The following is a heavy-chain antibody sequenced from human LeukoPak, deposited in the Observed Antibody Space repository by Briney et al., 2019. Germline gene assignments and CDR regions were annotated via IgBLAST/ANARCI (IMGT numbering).Heavy chain of an antibody. Sequence: GGSLRLSCAAPGFTFSSYWMSWVRQAPGKGLEWVANIKQERSEKYYVDSVKGRFTISRDNAKNSLHLQMNSLRAEDTAVYYCARDEDAFDIWGQGTMVSVTS. CDR3: ARDEDAFDI. CDR1: GFTFSSYW. V-gene: IGHV3-7*01. J-gene: IGHJ3*02. CDR2: IKQERSEK.